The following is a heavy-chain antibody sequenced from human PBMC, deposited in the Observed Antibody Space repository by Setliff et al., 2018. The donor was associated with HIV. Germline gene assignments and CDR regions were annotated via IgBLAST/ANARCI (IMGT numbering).Heavy chain of an antibody. Sequence: SVKVSCKASGGTFSSYAISWVRQAPGQGLEWMGGIIPILGIANYAQKFQGRVTITADESTSTAYMELSSLRSEDTAVYYCARARITMIVVVPDAFDIWGQGTMGTVS. D-gene: IGHD3-22*01. CDR1: GGTFSSYA. CDR2: IIPILGIA. V-gene: IGHV1-69*10. J-gene: IGHJ3*02. CDR3: ARARITMIVVVPDAFDI.